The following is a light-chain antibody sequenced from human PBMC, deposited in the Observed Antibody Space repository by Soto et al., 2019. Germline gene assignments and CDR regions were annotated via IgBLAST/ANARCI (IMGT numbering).Light chain of an antibody. V-gene: IGKV1-39*01. Sequence: DIQMTHSPSSLSASVGDRVTITCLASQIISTSLAWYQQQPGKAPKLLIYAASSLQSGVPSRFSGSGSGTHFTLTITSLQPEDSATYYCQQTYNTPITFGQGTRLEI. CDR3: QQTYNTPIT. CDR1: QIISTS. CDR2: AAS. J-gene: IGKJ5*01.